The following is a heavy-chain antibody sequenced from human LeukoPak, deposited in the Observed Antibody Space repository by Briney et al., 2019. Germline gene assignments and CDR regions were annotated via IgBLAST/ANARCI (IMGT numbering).Heavy chain of an antibody. CDR3: ARGGYSGYDTNYFDY. J-gene: IGHJ4*02. V-gene: IGHV3-11*04. CDR2: ISSSGSTI. Sequence: PGGSLRLSCAASGFTFSNAWMSWVRQAPGKGLEWVSYISSSGSTIYYADSVKGRFTISRDNAKNSLYLQMNSLRAEDTAVYYCARGGYSGYDTNYFDYWGQGTLVTVSS. CDR1: GFTFSNAW. D-gene: IGHD5-12*01.